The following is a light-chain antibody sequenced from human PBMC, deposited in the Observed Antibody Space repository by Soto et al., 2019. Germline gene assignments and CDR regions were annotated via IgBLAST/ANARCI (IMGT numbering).Light chain of an antibody. CDR1: SSDVGGYKY. J-gene: IGLJ1*01. V-gene: IGLV2-14*01. CDR3: SSYTAGGTI. CDR2: EVS. Sequence: QSALTQPASVSGSPGQSITISCTGTSSDVGGYKYVSWYQQHPGKAPKLMIYEVSNRPSGVSNRFSGSKSGNTASLTISGLQAEDEADYYCSSYTAGGTIFGTGTKLTVL.